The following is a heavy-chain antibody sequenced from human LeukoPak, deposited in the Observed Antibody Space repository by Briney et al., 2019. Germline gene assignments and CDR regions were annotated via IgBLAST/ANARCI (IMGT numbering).Heavy chain of an antibody. V-gene: IGHV1-8*01. J-gene: IGHJ6*02. Sequence: ASVKVSCKASGYTFTSYDINWVRQATGQGLEWMGWMNPNSGNTGYAQKFQGRVTMTRNTSISTAYMELSSLRSEDTAVYYCAAAVAGTFYYSMDVWGQGTTVTVSS. CDR1: GYTFTSYD. CDR3: AAAVAGTFYYSMDV. D-gene: IGHD6-19*01. CDR2: MNPNSGNT.